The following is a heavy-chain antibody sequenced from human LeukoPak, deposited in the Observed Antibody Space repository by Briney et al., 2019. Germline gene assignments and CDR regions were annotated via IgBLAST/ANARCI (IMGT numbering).Heavy chain of an antibody. D-gene: IGHD4-17*01. CDR3: ARDMGYGDYGEDDAFNI. Sequence: WASVKVSCKASGYTFTSYGISWVRQAPGQGLEWMGWISAYNGNTNYAQKLQGRVTMTTDTSTSTAYMELRRLRSDDTAVYFCARDMGYGDYGEDDAFNIWGQGTMVTVSS. CDR1: GYTFTSYG. J-gene: IGHJ3*02. V-gene: IGHV1-18*01. CDR2: ISAYNGNT.